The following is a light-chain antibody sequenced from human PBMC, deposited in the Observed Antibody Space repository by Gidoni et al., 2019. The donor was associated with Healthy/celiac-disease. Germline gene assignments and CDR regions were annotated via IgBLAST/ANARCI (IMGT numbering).Light chain of an antibody. CDR3: QQYNSYRT. CDR1: QSISSW. J-gene: IGKJ1*01. V-gene: IGKV1-5*01. Sequence: DIPMTQSPSTLSASLGDRVTITCRDSQSISSWFAWYQQKPGKSPKLLLYDASSLESVVPSRFSGSGSGTEFPLTISSLHPDDFATYYCQQYNSYRTFGQGTKVEIK. CDR2: DAS.